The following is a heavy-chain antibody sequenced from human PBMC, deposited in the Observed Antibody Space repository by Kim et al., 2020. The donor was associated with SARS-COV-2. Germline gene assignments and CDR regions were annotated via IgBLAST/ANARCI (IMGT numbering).Heavy chain of an antibody. D-gene: IGHD6-13*01. CDR3: ARKYSSGWYTTFDS. V-gene: IGHV4-39*01. Sequence: FSPSLKSRVTISVDTSKNQFSLSLTSVTAADTAVYYCARKYSSGWYTTFDSWGQGTLVTVSS. J-gene: IGHJ4*02.